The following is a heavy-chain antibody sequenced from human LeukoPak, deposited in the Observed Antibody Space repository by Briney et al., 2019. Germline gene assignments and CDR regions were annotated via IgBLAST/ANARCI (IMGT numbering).Heavy chain of an antibody. CDR3: ARGPAGDFRFDY. CDR1: GGSISSGSYY. D-gene: IGHD4-17*01. V-gene: IGHV4-61*02. J-gene: IGHJ4*02. Sequence: SQTLSLTCTVSGGSISSGSYYWSWIRQPAGKGLEWIGRIYTSGSTNYNPSLKSRVTISVDTSKNQFSLKLSSVTAADTAVYYCARGPAGDFRFDYWGQGTLVTVSS. CDR2: IYTSGST.